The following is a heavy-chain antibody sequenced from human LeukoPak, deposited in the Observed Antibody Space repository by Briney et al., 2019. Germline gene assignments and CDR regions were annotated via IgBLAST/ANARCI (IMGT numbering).Heavy chain of an antibody. CDR2: ISGSGGST. Sequence: GGSLRLSCAASGFTFSSYAMSWVRQAPGKGLEWVSAISGSGGSTYYADSVKGRFTISRDNSKNTLYLQMNSLRAEDTAVYYCAKVWDILTGYSGSFLDYWGQGTLVTVSS. V-gene: IGHV3-23*01. D-gene: IGHD3-9*01. CDR1: GFTFSSYA. CDR3: AKVWDILTGYSGSFLDY. J-gene: IGHJ4*02.